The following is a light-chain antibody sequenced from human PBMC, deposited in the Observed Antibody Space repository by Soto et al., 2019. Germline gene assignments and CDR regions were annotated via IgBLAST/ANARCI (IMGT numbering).Light chain of an antibody. CDR2: GAS. J-gene: IGKJ1*01. CDR1: QSVSSSY. Sequence: ESVLTQSPGTLSLSPGERATLSCRASQSVSSSYLAWYQQKPGQAPRLLIYGASSRATGIPDRFSGSGSGKDFTLTISRLEPEDFPVYYCQQYGSSQWTFGQGTKVDIK. V-gene: IGKV3-20*01. CDR3: QQYGSSQWT.